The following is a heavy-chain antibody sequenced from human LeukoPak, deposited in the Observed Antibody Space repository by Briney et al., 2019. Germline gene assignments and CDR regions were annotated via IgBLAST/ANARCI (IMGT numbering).Heavy chain of an antibody. CDR3: ARGDFFDY. CDR2: IYYSGST. CDR1: GYSISSGYY. J-gene: IGHJ4*02. Sequence: SPSETLSLTCAVSGYSISSGYYWGWIRQPPGKGLEWIGYIYYSGSTNYNPSLKSRVTISVDTSKNQFSLKLSSVTAADTAVYYCARGDFFDYWGQGTLVTVSS. V-gene: IGHV4-61*01.